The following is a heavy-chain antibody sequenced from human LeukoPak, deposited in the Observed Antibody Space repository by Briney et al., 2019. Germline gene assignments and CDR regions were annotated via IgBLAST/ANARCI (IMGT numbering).Heavy chain of an antibody. V-gene: IGHV1-69*13. CDR2: IIPIFGTA. CDR1: GGTFSSYA. Sequence: ASVKVSCKASGGTFSSYAISWLRQAPGQGLEWMGGIIPIFGTANYAQKFQGRVTITADESTSTAYMELSSLRSEDTAVYYCARGLPAALKWWFPSPVGNYYYYMDVWGKGTTVTVSS. D-gene: IGHD2-15*01. CDR3: ARGLPAALKWWFPSPVGNYYYYMDV. J-gene: IGHJ6*03.